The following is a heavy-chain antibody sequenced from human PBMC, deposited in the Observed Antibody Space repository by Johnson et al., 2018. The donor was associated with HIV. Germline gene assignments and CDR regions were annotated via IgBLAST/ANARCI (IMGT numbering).Heavy chain of an antibody. Sequence: QEQLVDSGGGLVKPGGSLRLSCAASGFTFSAYYMSWIRQAPGKGLECLAYISSSGSSVYYTDSVKGRFTISRDNTKNSLHLQMNSLRVEDTAVYYCASSYSESDAFDIWGQGTVVTVSS. D-gene: IGHD3-10*01. V-gene: IGHV3-11*04. J-gene: IGHJ3*02. CDR1: GFTFSAYY. CDR3: ASSYSESDAFDI. CDR2: ISSSGSSV.